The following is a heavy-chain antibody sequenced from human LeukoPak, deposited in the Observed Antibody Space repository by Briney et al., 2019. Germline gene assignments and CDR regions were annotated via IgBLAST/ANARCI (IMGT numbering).Heavy chain of an antibody. CDR3: ARALKRVYYDSSGYSEPMDY. V-gene: IGHV1-69*01. CDR2: IIPIFGTA. Sequence: SVKVSCKASGGTFSSYAISWVRQAPGQGLEWMGGIIPIFGTANYAQKFQGRVTITADESTSTAYMELSSLRSEDTAVYYCARALKRVYYDSSGYSEPMDYWGQGTLVTVSS. CDR1: GGTFSSYA. J-gene: IGHJ4*02. D-gene: IGHD3-22*01.